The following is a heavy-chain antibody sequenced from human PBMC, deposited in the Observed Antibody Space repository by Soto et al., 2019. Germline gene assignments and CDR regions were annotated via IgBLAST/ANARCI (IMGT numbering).Heavy chain of an antibody. J-gene: IGHJ3*01. CDR2: ISEDDVYT. V-gene: IGHV3-23*01. Sequence: GGSLRLSCTASGFTFSTYAMSWVRQAPGEGLEWVSSISEDDVYTDYADSVKGRFTISRDNSKNTLYVQMTSLRAEDTAVYYCAKETSPNTYYAFDFWGQGTMVTVS. CDR1: GFTFSTYA. D-gene: IGHD1-26*01. CDR3: AKETSPNTYYAFDF.